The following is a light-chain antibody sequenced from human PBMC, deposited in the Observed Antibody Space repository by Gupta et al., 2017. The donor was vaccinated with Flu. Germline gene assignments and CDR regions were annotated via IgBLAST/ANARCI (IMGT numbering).Light chain of an antibody. CDR1: EDIRKF. CDR2: DAS. Sequence: SSLSASVGDRGASTCQASEDIRKFLNWYRQKPAKAPKLLIYDASQWETGVPSRFSGSGCGRHVSLSISSRQQEDVGAYYCQQHEDGPHFTFGHGTKVAVK. CDR3: QQHEDGPHFT. V-gene: IGKV1-33*01. J-gene: IGKJ3*01.